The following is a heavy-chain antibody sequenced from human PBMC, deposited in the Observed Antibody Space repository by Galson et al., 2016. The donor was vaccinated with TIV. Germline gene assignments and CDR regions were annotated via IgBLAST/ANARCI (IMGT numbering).Heavy chain of an antibody. CDR2: ISATGGST. CDR3: AKTIDVSGVLINYFYYGMDV. V-gene: IGHV3-23*01. D-gene: IGHD3-3*01. J-gene: IGHJ6*02. Sequence: GSLRLSCAASGFTFRDYAMHWVRQAPGKGLEWVASISATGGSTFYTGSVKGRFTVSRDNSNDHLSLQMSRLRAEDTAVYYCAKTIDVSGVLINYFYYGMDVWGHGTTVTVSS. CDR1: GFTFRDYA.